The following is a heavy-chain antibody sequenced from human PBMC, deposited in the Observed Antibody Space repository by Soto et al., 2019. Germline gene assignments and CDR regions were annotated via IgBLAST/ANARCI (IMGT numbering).Heavy chain of an antibody. CDR3: ASAWGVAGGAYFDL. D-gene: IGHD2-8*02. J-gene: IGHJ2*01. Sequence: QLQLQESGPGLVKPSETLSLTCTVSGGSISSSSYYWGWIRQPPGKGLEWIGSIYYSGSTYYNPSLKSRVTISVATSKNQFSLKLSSVTAADTAVYYCASAWGVAGGAYFDLWGRGTLVTVSS. CDR1: GGSISSSSYY. CDR2: IYYSGST. V-gene: IGHV4-39*01.